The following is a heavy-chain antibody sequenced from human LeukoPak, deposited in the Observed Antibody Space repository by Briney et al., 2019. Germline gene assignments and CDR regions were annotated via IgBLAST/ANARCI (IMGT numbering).Heavy chain of an antibody. Sequence: SETLSLTCTVSGGSISSYYWSWIRQPPGKGLEWIGEINHSGSTNYNPSLKSRVTISVDTSKNQFSLKLSSVTAADTAVYYCASSNREDNYQYWGQGTLVTVSS. CDR1: GGSISSYY. V-gene: IGHV4-34*01. CDR2: INHSGST. CDR3: ASSNREDNYQY. J-gene: IGHJ1*01. D-gene: IGHD1-14*01.